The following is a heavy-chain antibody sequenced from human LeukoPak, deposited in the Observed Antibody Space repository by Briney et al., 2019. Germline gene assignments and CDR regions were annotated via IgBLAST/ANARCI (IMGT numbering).Heavy chain of an antibody. J-gene: IGHJ4*02. D-gene: IGHD6-19*01. V-gene: IGHV3-30*02. Sequence: PGGSLRLSCVASGFTFNSYGMNWVRQAPGKELEWVSFLRYDGRNQHYADSVKGRFTISRDNSKNTLYLQMNSLRAEDTAVYYCAKARYSSGWEEDYWGQGTLVTVSS. CDR3: AKARYSSGWEEDY. CDR2: LRYDGRNQ. CDR1: GFTFNSYG.